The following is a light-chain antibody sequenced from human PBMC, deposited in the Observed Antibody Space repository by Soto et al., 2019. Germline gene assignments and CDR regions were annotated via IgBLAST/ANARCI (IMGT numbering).Light chain of an antibody. Sequence: DIQMTQSPSSLSASVGDRVTITCRASQSISSYLNWYQQKPGKALKLLIYAASSLQGGVPSRFSGSGSGTDFTLTISSLQREDCAIYYCQQSSSTVLTFGGGTKVEIK. CDR2: AAS. CDR1: QSISSY. J-gene: IGKJ4*01. V-gene: IGKV1-39*01. CDR3: QQSSSTVLT.